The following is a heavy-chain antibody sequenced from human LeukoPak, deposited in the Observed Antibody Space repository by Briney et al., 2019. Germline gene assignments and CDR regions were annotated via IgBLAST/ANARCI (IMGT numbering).Heavy chain of an antibody. V-gene: IGHV4-39*01. Sequence: SETLSLTCTVSGDSVSNNNYFWGWIRQPPGKGLEWIGRTYYRGTTYYNPSVESRVTISADTSKNQLSLKLSSVTAADTAVYYCARHAPGDIVVQIPAPTRWFDPWGQGTLRTVSS. CDR1: GDSVSNNNYF. CDR3: ARHAPGDIVVQIPAPTRWFDP. J-gene: IGHJ5*02. D-gene: IGHD2-15*01. CDR2: TYYRGTT.